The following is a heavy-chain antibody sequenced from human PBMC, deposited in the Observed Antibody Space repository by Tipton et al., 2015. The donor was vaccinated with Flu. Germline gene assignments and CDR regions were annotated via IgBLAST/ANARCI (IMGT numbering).Heavy chain of an antibody. CDR1: GLTFNNHW. Sequence: SLRLSCAASGLTFNNHWMTWVRQAPGKGLEWVANINQDGSEKFYIDSVKGRFTISRDNAKNSVYLQMHSLRAEDTAVYYCARAIAAAGSCWGQGTLVTVSS. D-gene: IGHD6-25*01. J-gene: IGHJ4*02. V-gene: IGHV3-7*03. CDR3: ARAIAAAGSC. CDR2: INQDGSEK.